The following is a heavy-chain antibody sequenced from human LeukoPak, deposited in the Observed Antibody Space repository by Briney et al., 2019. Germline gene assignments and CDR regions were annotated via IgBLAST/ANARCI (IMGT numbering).Heavy chain of an antibody. Sequence: KASGTLSLTCAVSGGSISSSNWWSWVRQPPGKGLEWIGEIYHSGSTNYNPSLKSRVTISVDKSKNRFSLKLSSVTAADTAVYYCAKSELAAGSAFDIWGQGTMVTVSS. CDR1: GGSISSSNW. J-gene: IGHJ3*02. CDR3: AKSELAAGSAFDI. D-gene: IGHD6-13*01. V-gene: IGHV4-4*02. CDR2: IYHSGST.